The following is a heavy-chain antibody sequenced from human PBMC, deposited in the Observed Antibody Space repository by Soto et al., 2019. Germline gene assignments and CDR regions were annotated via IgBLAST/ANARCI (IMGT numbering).Heavy chain of an antibody. V-gene: IGHV3-30*18. Sequence: QVQLVESGGGVVQPGRSLRLSCAASGFIFSKYGMHWVRQAPGKGLEWLAVISYDGSNKYYAESVKGRFIISRDKSGNTLYLQMSTKRVEETVLYYCAKDLGSGKPDYSYAMDVWGQGTTVTVSS. CDR2: ISYDGSNK. CDR3: AKDLGSGKPDYSYAMDV. CDR1: GFIFSKYG. J-gene: IGHJ6*02. D-gene: IGHD3-10*01.